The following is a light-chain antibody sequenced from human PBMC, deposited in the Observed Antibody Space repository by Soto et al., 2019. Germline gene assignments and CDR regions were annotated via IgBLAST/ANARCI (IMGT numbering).Light chain of an antibody. CDR2: SAS. CDR3: HQYNNWPLT. V-gene: IGKV3-15*01. Sequence: EVVMTQSPATLSVSPGERATLSCRASQSVNTNLAWYQKKPGQPPRLLVYSASTRATGIPARFSGSGSDTEFTLTINSLRSEDFAVYFCHQYNNWPLTFGGGTKVEIK. J-gene: IGKJ4*01. CDR1: QSVNTN.